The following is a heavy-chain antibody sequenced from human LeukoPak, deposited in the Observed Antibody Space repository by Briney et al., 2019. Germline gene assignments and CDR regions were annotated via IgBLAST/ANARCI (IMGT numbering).Heavy chain of an antibody. CDR3: ARDSASSGWADDAFDI. Sequence: PGGSLRLSCAASGFTFSSYGMHWVRQAPGKGLEWVAVIWYDGSNKYYADSVKGRFTISRDNSKNTLYLQMNSLRAEDTAVYYCARDSASSGWADDAFDIWGQGTMVTVSS. V-gene: IGHV3-33*01. CDR2: IWYDGSNK. J-gene: IGHJ3*02. CDR1: GFTFSSYG. D-gene: IGHD6-19*01.